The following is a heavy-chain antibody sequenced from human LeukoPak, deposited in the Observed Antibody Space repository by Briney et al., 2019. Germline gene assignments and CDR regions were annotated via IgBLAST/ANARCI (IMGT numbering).Heavy chain of an antibody. J-gene: IGHJ4*02. CDR1: GFTFSTYT. CDR2: IGNNGGGI. V-gene: IGHV3-23*01. D-gene: IGHD7-27*01. Sequence: GGSLRLSCAASGFTFSTYTMYWVRHPPGKRLEWVSIIGNNGGGIHYADSVKGRFTISRDNFKNALYLQMNSLRIEDTAVYYCAVDPNWGTHSWGQGVLVTVSS. CDR3: AVDPNWGTHS.